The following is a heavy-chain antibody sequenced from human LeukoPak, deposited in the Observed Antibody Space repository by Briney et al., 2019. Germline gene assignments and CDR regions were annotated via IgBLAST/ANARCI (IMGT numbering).Heavy chain of an antibody. CDR3: ARDATRGGDFDS. D-gene: IGHD2-15*01. CDR2: INEDGSTA. CDR1: GFTFRSYW. Sequence: GGSLGLSCAASGFTFRSYWMGWVRQTPGKGLEWLANINEDGSTAYYVDSVKGRFTISRNNADNSLYLQMNSLRAEDTAVYYCARDATRGGDFDSWGQGTLVTVSS. V-gene: IGHV3-7*01. J-gene: IGHJ4*02.